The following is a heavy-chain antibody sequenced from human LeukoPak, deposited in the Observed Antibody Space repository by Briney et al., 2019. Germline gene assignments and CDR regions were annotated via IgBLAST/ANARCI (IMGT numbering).Heavy chain of an antibody. CDR3: AKAYYYDSSGYYGPFDY. CDR2: ISYDGSNE. D-gene: IGHD3-22*01. J-gene: IGHJ4*02. CDR1: GFTFSSYV. Sequence: PGGSLRLSCAASGFTFSSYVMHWVRQAPGKGLEWVAIISYDGSNEYYADSVKGRFTISRDNSKNTLYLQMNSLRAADTAVYYCAKAYYYDSSGYYGPFDYWGQGTLVTVSS. V-gene: IGHV3-30*04.